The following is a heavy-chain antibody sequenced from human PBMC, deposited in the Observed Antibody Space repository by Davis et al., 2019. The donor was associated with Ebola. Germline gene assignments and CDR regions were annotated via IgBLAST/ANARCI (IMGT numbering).Heavy chain of an antibody. D-gene: IGHD1-26*01. CDR3: ARDPGIVGATGAFDI. CDR1: GYTFTGYY. V-gene: IGHV1-2*02. Sequence: ASVKVSCKASGYTFTGYYMHWVRQAPGQGLEWMGWINPNSGGTNYAQKLQGRVTMTTDTSTSTAYMELRSLRSDDTAVYYCARDPGIVGATGAFDIWGQGTMVTVSS. CDR2: INPNSGGT. J-gene: IGHJ3*02.